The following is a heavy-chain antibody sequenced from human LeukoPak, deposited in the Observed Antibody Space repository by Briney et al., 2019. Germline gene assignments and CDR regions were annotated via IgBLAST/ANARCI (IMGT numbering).Heavy chain of an antibody. J-gene: IGHJ4*02. CDR3: ARVNGGSYYAYYFDY. CDR1: GFTFSSYW. CDR2: IKQDGSEK. Sequence: SGGSLRLSCAASGFTFSSYWMSWVRQAPVKGLEWVANIKQDGSEKYYVDSVKGRFTISRDNAKNSLYLQMNSLRAEDTAVYYCARVNGGSYYAYYFDYWGQGTLVTVSS. V-gene: IGHV3-7*01. D-gene: IGHD1-26*01.